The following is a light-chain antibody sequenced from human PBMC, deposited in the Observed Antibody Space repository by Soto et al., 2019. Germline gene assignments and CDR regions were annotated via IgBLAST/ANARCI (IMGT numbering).Light chain of an antibody. V-gene: IGKV1-5*03. CDR2: KAS. CDR3: QQYNGYRGT. Sequence: DIALTQSPSTVSASGGERVTISCRASHSISSWLAWYQQKPGKAPKLLIYKASSLASGVPARFSGSGSGTEFTLTISSLQPDDFATYYCQQYNGYRGTFGQGPKVE. CDR1: HSISSW. J-gene: IGKJ1*01.